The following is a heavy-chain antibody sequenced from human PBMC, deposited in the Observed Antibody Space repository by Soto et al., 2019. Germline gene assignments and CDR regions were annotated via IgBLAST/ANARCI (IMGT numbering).Heavy chain of an antibody. CDR2: INGYNGNT. CDR3: GRAESPDTAYFSDY. CDR1: GGTFSRYA. D-gene: IGHD5-18*01. Sequence: ASVKVSCKASGGTFSRYAISWVRQAPGQGLEWMGWINGYNGNTKYIQKFQDRLTMTTDTSTSTAYMELRSLRSDDSAVYYCGRAESPDTAYFSDYWGQGTLVTVSS. V-gene: IGHV1-18*01. J-gene: IGHJ4*02.